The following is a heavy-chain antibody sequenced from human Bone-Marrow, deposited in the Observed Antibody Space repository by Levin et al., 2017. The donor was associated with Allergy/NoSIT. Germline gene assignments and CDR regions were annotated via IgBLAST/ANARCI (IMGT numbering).Heavy chain of an antibody. CDR2: ISSSSSYI. D-gene: IGHD3-22*01. CDR3: AREGTNYYDSSGDLC. CDR1: GFTFSSYS. Sequence: GGSLRLSCAASGFTFSSYSMNWVRQAPGKGLEWVSSISSSSSYIYYADSVKGRFTISRDNAKNSLYLQMNSLRAEDTAVYYCAREGTNYYDSSGDLCWGQGPLDNV. V-gene: IGHV3-21*01. J-gene: IGHJ4*02.